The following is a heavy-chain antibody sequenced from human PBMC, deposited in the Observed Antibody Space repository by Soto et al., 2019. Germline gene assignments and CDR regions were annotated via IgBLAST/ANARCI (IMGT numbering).Heavy chain of an antibody. D-gene: IGHD3-10*01. CDR3: VRGEADLYQNGLDV. CDR1: GFTLKAYG. Sequence: DVQMLESGGGLVQPGGSLRLSCAASGFTLKAYGMSWLRQPTGKGLAWVSSMTADGTGTAHADSVKDRFTTSRDDSRDTVYLEMNSLRVEDTAVYYCVRGEADLYQNGLDVWGQGTTVSVSS. V-gene: IGHV3-23*01. J-gene: IGHJ6*02. CDR2: MTADGTGT.